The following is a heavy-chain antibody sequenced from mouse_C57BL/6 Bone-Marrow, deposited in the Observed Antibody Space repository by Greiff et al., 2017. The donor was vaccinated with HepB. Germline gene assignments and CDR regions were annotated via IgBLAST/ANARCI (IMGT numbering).Heavy chain of an antibody. Sequence: VQLKESGPGLVKPSQSLSLTCSVTGYSITSGYYWNWIRQFPGNKLEWMGYISYDGSNNYNPSLKNRISITRDTSKNQFFLKLNSVTTEDTATYYCARGPLLAWFAHWGQGTLVTVSA. CDR1: GYSITSGYY. V-gene: IGHV3-6*01. J-gene: IGHJ3*01. CDR2: ISYDGSN. D-gene: IGHD6-1*01. CDR3: ARGPLLAWFAH.